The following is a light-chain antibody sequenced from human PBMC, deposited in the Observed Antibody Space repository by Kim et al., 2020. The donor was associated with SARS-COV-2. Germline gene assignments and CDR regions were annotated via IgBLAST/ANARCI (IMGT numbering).Light chain of an antibody. J-gene: IGKJ1*01. Sequence: ASVGDEVTITSRASQSISNYLAWYQQKPGKAPKLLRYATSTLQSGVPSRCRGSRSGRDFTLIITRLRPEEVATYYCQKYDSATWTFGQGTKVDIK. CDR1: QSISNY. V-gene: IGKV1-27*01. CDR2: ATS. CDR3: QKYDSATWT.